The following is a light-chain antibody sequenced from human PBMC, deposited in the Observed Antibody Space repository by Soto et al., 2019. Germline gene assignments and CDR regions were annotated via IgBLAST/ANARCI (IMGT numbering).Light chain of an antibody. CDR1: QRVSSTY. V-gene: IGKV3-20*01. J-gene: IGKJ1*01. Sequence: ERVLWQSPVELALSPGERASLSCRASQRVSSTYLAWYQHKPGQAPRLLMYSASSRTSGIPDRFSGSGSGTDFALTISRLQPEDFAVYYCQHYGSSPPTWTSGQGTKV. CDR2: SAS. CDR3: QHYGSSPPTWT.